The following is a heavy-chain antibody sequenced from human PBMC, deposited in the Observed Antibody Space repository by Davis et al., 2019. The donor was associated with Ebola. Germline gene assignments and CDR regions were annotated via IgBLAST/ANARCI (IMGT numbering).Heavy chain of an antibody. CDR3: AKDRTTSY. J-gene: IGHJ4*02. Sequence: PGGSLRLSCAASGFTVSSNYMSWVRQAPGKGLEWVSSVAGSGGLTWNVDSVKGRFAISRDNSKNTVYLQMNSLRADDTAVYYCAKDRTTSYWGQGTLVTVSS. CDR1: GFTVSSNY. V-gene: IGHV3-23*01. D-gene: IGHD1-7*01. CDR2: VAGSGGLT.